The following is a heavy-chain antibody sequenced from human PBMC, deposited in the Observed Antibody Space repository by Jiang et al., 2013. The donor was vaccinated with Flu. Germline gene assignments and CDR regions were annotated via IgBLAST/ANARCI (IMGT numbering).Heavy chain of an antibody. V-gene: IGHV4-34*10. J-gene: IGHJ4*02. Sequence: KSRITMSVDTSKNQFYLKLSSVTAADTAVYYCARLSSGYTTSGFDYWGQGTLVTVSS. D-gene: IGHD3-22*01. CDR3: ARLSSGYTTSGFDY.